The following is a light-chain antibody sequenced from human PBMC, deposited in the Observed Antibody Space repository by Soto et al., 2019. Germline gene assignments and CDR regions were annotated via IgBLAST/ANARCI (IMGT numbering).Light chain of an antibody. CDR1: QTINTW. CDR2: DAS. Sequence: DIQMTQPPSTLSASVGERVTITCRASQTINTWLAWYQHKPGKAPKLLIYDASTLQTGVPSRFSGYSSGTEFTLTISSLQPDDLATYFCQQYHSFSPEGLTFGGGTKVEL. CDR3: QQYHSFSPEGLT. V-gene: IGKV1-5*01. J-gene: IGKJ4*01.